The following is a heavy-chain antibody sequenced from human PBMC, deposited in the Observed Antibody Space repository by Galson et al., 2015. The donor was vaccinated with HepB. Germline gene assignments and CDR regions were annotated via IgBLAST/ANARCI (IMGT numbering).Heavy chain of an antibody. CDR1: GLSFRSSW. Sequence: SLRLSCAASGLSFRSSWMSWVRQAPGKGLEWVANIKEDGTEKYYVDSVKGRFTISRDNAKNSLYLQMYSLRVGDTAVYYCARWDHWGQGTLVTVSS. CDR3: ARWDH. CDR2: IKEDGTEK. V-gene: IGHV3-7*01. J-gene: IGHJ4*02.